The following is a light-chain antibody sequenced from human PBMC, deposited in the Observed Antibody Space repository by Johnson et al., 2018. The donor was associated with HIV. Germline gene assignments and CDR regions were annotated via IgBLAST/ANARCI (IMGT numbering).Light chain of an antibody. V-gene: IGLV1-51*01. CDR2: DNN. CDR3: GTWDSSLSVYV. CDR1: SCDIGNNY. J-gene: IGLJ1*01. Sequence: QSVLTQPPSVSAATGQKVTISRSGSSCDIGNNYVSWQQQLPGTAPKLLINDNNKRPSGIPDRISGSKSGTSATLGITGLQTGDEADYYCGTWDSSLSVYVLGTGTKVTVL.